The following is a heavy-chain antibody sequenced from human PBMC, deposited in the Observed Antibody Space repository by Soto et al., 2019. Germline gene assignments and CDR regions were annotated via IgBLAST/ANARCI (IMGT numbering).Heavy chain of an antibody. CDR3: ARDPSVAGTLYYFVY. J-gene: IGHJ4*02. D-gene: IGHD6-19*01. CDR2: ISAYNGNT. Sequence: GASVKVSCKASGYTFTSYGISWVRQAPGQGLEWMGWISAYNGNTNYAQRLQGRVTMTTDTSTSTAYMELRSLRSDDTAVYYCARDPSVAGTLYYFVYWGQGTLVTVSS. V-gene: IGHV1-18*01. CDR1: GYTFTSYG.